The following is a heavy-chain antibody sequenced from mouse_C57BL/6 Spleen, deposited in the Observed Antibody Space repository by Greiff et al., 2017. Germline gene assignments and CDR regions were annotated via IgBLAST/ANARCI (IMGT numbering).Heavy chain of an antibody. CDR1: GYTFTSYW. CDR3: ARNPTVVGYYFDY. CDR2: INPSNGGT. Sequence: QVQLQQPGTELVKPGASVKLSCKASGYTFTSYWMHWVKQRPGQGLEWIGNINPSNGGTNYNEKFKGKATLTADTSSSTAYMQLSSLTSEDSAVYYGARNPTVVGYYFDYWGQGTTLTVSS. J-gene: IGHJ2*01. D-gene: IGHD1-1*01. V-gene: IGHV1-53*01.